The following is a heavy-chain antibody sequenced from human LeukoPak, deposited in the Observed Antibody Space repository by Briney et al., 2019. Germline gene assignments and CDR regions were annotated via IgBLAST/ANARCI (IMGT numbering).Heavy chain of an antibody. J-gene: IGHJ4*02. CDR1: GYTFTSYG. Sequence: GAAVKVSCKASGYTFTSYGISWVRQAPGQGLEWMGWISSYNVNADYAQKLQGRVTMTTDTSTSTAYMELRSLRSDDTAVYYCARDVAVYSSGRGSGGYWGQGTLVTVST. CDR2: ISSYNVNA. D-gene: IGHD6-19*01. CDR3: ARDVAVYSSGRGSGGY. V-gene: IGHV1-18*01.